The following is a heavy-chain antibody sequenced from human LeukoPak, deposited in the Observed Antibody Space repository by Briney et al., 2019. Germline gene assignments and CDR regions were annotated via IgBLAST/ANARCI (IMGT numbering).Heavy chain of an antibody. V-gene: IGHV4-4*09. CDR3: ARFVPTLNSFDP. CDR2: IYTSGST. J-gene: IGHJ5*02. Sequence: SETLSLTCTVYGGSTSSYYWSWIRQPPGKGLEWIGYIYTSGSTNYNPSLKSRVTRSVDTSKNQFSLKRSAVTAADTAACYCARFVPTLNSFDPWGQGTLVTVSS. CDR1: GGSTSSYY.